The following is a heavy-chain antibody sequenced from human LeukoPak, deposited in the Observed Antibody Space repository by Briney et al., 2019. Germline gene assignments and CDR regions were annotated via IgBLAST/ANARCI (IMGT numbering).Heavy chain of an antibody. V-gene: IGHV3-23*01. D-gene: IGHD6-13*01. CDR3: AKDKLGAGGQSDY. CDR2: ISGSGGGT. CDR1: GFTFSSYA. Sequence: PGGSLRLSCAASGFTFSSYAMSWVRQAPGKGLEWVSSISGSGGGTYYTDSVQGRFTMSRDNSKNTLSLQMNSQRAEDTALYYCAKDKLGAGGQSDYWGQGTLVTVSS. J-gene: IGHJ4*02.